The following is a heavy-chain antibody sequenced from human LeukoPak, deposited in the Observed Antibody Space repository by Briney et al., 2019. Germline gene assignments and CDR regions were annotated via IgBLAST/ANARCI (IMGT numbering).Heavy chain of an antibody. Sequence: PSGTLSLTCAVSGGSISSSNWWSWVRQPPGKGLEWIGEIYHSGSTNYNPSLKSRVTISVDKSKNQFSLKPSSVTAADTAVYYCALSVYYDSSGYYPGYYYYGMDVWGQGTTATVSS. D-gene: IGHD3-22*01. CDR1: GGSISSSNW. CDR2: IYHSGST. V-gene: IGHV4-4*02. CDR3: ALSVYYDSSGYYPGYYYYGMDV. J-gene: IGHJ6*02.